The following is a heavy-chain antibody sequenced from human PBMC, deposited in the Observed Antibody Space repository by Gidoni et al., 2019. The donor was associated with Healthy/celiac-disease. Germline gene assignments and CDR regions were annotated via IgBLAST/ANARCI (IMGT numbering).Heavy chain of an antibody. D-gene: IGHD2-2*01. V-gene: IGHV5-10-1*01. J-gene: IGHJ4*02. CDR3: ARAYIVVVPAARIAVYDY. CDR1: GYSFTSFW. Sequence: DVQLVQSGAVVKRPGDSLMIACKGSGYSFTSFWISWVRQMPGKGLEWMGRVDPSDSYTNYSPSFQGHVSIPGDKSISTAYLQWSSLKASDTAMYYYARAYIVVVPAARIAVYDYWGQGTLVTVSS. CDR2: VDPSDSYT.